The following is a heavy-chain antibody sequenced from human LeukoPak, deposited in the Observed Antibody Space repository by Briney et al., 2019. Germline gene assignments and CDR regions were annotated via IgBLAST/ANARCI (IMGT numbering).Heavy chain of an antibody. V-gene: IGHV3-7*01. CDR1: GFSFTTYW. CDR2: IKQDGTEK. D-gene: IGHD3-10*01. Sequence: GESLRLSCAASGFSFTTYWMGWVRQAPGEGLEWVANIKQDGTEKYYVDSVKGRFTISRDNAKNSLYLQMNSLRVDDTAVYYCAKLAKYFYGSETYYFFEHWGQGTPVTASS. CDR3: AKLAKYFYGSETYYFFEH. J-gene: IGHJ4*02.